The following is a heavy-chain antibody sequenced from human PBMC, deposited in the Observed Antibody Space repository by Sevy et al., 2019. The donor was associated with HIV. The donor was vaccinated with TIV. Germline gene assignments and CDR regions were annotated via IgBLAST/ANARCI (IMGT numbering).Heavy chain of an antibody. CDR1: RFTFSTYA. V-gene: IGHV3-30-3*01. CDR2: ISYDGNIK. J-gene: IGHJ4*02. CDR3: ARDGGGYPFGTLKY. Sequence: GGSLRLSCAASRFTFSTYAMHWVRQAPGKGLEWVSVISYDGNIKYYADSVKGRFTISRDDSKNTLYLQMNSLRADDTAEYYCARDGGGYPFGTLKYWGQGTLVTVSS. D-gene: IGHD5-18*01.